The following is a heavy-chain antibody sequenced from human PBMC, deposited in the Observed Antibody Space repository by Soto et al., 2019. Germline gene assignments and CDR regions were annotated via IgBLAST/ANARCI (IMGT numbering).Heavy chain of an antibody. Sequence: PGGSLRLSCAASGFTFRNYGMNWVRQAPGKGLEWVSYIGIGSSTTYYADSVKGRFTISRDNAKNSLYLQMNSLRAEDTAVYYCARERDTTGYVLKYWGQGTLVTVSS. J-gene: IGHJ4*02. D-gene: IGHD3-22*01. V-gene: IGHV3-48*01. CDR2: IGIGSSTT. CDR1: GFTFRNYG. CDR3: ARERDTTGYVLKY.